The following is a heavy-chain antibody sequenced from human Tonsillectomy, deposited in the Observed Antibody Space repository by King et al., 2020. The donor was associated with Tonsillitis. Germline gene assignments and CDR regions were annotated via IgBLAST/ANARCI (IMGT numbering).Heavy chain of an antibody. Sequence: VQLVESGGGLVKPGGSLRLSCAASGFTFSDYYMSWIRQAPGKGLEWVSYISSSSSYTNYADSVKGRFTISRDNAKNSLYLQMNSLRAEDTAVYYCARDPYSSGLRAGWFDPWGQGTLVTVSS. CDR1: GFTFSDYY. CDR3: ARDPYSSGLRAGWFDP. D-gene: IGHD6-25*01. CDR2: ISSSSSYT. J-gene: IGHJ5*02. V-gene: IGHV3-11*05.